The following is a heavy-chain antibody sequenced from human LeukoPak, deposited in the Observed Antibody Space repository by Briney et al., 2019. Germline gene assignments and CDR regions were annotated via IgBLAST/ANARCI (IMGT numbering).Heavy chain of an antibody. J-gene: IGHJ4*02. CDR1: GGSISSYY. V-gene: IGHV4-59*08. Sequence: SETLSLTCSVSGGSISSYYWSWIRQPPGKGLEWIGYIYYSGSTNYNPSLKGRATISVDTSKNQFSLKLSSVTAADTAVYYCARGPGRPYYFDYWGQGTLVTVSS. CDR3: ARGPGRPYYFDY. CDR2: IYYSGST.